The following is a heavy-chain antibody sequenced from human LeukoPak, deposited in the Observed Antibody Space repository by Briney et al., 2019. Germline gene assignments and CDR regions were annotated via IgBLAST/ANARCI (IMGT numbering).Heavy chain of an antibody. J-gene: IGHJ4*02. V-gene: IGHV1-18*01. Sequence: ASVKVSCKASGYPFTNYGTSWVRQAPGQGLEWMGWIGGYNGNTNSAQKVQGRVTMTTDTSTSTAYMELRSLRSDDTAVYYCARVAAREGHFDYWGQGTLVTVSS. D-gene: IGHD6-25*01. CDR3: ARVAAREGHFDY. CDR1: GYPFTNYG. CDR2: IGGYNGNT.